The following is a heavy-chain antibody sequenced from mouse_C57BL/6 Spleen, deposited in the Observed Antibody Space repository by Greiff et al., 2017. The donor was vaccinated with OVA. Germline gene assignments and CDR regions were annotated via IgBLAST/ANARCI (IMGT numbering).Heavy chain of an antibody. J-gene: IGHJ1*03. CDR3: TKAGYYGYFDV. Sequence: SGAELVRPGASVTLSCKASGYTFTDYEMHWVKQTPVHGLEWIGAIDPETGGTAYNQKFKGKAILTADKSSSTAYMELRSLTSEDSAVYYCTKAGYYGYFDVWGTGTTVTVSS. V-gene: IGHV1-15*01. CDR1: GYTFTDYE. CDR2: IDPETGGT. D-gene: IGHD2-2*01.